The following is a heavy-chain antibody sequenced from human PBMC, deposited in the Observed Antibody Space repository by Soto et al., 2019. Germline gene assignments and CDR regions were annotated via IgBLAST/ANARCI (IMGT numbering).Heavy chain of an antibody. V-gene: IGHV3-13*01. Sequence: QPGGSLRLSCAASGFTFSSYDMHWVRQATGKGLEWVSAIGTAGDTYYPGSVKGRFTISRENAKNSLYLQMNSLRAGDTAVYYCARGLWCSSTSCYGPMDAWGKGTTVTVSS. J-gene: IGHJ6*03. CDR3: ARGLWCSSTSCYGPMDA. CDR1: GFTFSSYD. D-gene: IGHD2-2*01. CDR2: IGTAGDT.